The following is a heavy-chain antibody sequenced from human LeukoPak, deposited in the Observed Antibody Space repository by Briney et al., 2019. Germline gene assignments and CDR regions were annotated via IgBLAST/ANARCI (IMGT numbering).Heavy chain of an antibody. CDR3: AREFRERPMVRGIIDY. D-gene: IGHD3-10*01. V-gene: IGHV1-69*05. CDR2: IIPISGTP. J-gene: IGHJ4*02. CDR1: GGTFSSYA. Sequence: GASVKVSCKASGGTFSSYAIHWVRQAPGQGLEWMGEIIPISGTPKYAQKFQGRVTMTRDTSTSTVYMELSSLRSEDTAVYYCAREFRERPMVRGIIDYWGQGTLVTVSS.